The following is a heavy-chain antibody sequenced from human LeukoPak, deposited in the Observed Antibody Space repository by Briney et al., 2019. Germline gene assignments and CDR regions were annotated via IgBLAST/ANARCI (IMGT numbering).Heavy chain of an antibody. J-gene: IGHJ4*02. CDR2: ISSSGSSI. V-gene: IGHV3-21*04. D-gene: IGHD2-21*02. Sequence: GGSLRLSCAASGFLFSNYNMNWVRQAPGKGLEWVSSISSSGSSIYYADSVKGRFTISRDNAKNTLYLQMNSLRAEDTAVYYCAKDRSFCGGDCPFDYWGQGTLVTVSS. CDR1: GFLFSNYN. CDR3: AKDRSFCGGDCPFDY.